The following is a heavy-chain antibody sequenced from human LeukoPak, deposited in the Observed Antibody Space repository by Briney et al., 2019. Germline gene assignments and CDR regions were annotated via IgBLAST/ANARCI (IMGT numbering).Heavy chain of an antibody. J-gene: IGHJ4*02. CDR3: TRSTLVVTAMGY. CDR2: IKSKTDGGTT. CDR1: GFTFSNAW. D-gene: IGHD2-21*02. V-gene: IGHV3-15*01. Sequence: GGSLRLSCAASGFTFSNAWMSWVRQAPGKGLEWVGRIKSKTDGGTTDYAAPVKGRFTISRDESKNTLYLQMNSLKTEDTAVYYCTRSTLVVTAMGYWGQGTLVTVSS.